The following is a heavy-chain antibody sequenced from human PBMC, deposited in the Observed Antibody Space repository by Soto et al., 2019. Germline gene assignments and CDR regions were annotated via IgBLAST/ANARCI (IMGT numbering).Heavy chain of an antibody. CDR1: GYTLTELS. CDR3: AIEVRRSNQFDH. D-gene: IGHD3-10*01. V-gene: IGHV1-24*01. CDR2: FDLENGET. Sequence: AAVQVSYKVSGYTLTELSIHWVRQAPGEGLEWMGGFDLENGETIYAQRFQGRVTMTEESSADTPYMALSSLRSEDTAGYYCAIEVRRSNQFDHWGQGTMVTVSS. J-gene: IGHJ4*02.